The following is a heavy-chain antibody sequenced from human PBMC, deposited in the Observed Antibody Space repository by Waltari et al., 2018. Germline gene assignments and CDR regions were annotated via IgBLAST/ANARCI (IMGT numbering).Heavy chain of an antibody. J-gene: IGHJ4*02. V-gene: IGHV3-30-3*01. CDR1: GFTFSSYA. CDR3: ARDGADY. Sequence: QMQLVESGGGVVQPGRSLRLSCAASGFTFSSYAMHWVRQAPGKGLEWVAVISYDGSNKYYADSVKGRFTISRDNSKNTLYLQMNSLRAEDTAVYYCARDGADYWGQGTLVTVSS. CDR2: ISYDGSNK. D-gene: IGHD3-10*01.